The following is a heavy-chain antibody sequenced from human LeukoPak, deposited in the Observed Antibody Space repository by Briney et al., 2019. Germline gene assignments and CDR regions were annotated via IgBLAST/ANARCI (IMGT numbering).Heavy chain of an antibody. J-gene: IGHJ4*02. Sequence: GGSLRLSCAASGFTVSSLAMHWVRQAPGKGLEWVSSSGTRSGTKNYADSVKGRFTISRDSAMNSVSLQINSLRAEDTAVYYCVVQTTYGELSDLDFWGQGILVTVSS. CDR3: VVQTTYGELSDLDF. CDR2: SGTRSGTK. D-gene: IGHD3-10*02. V-gene: IGHV3-21*01. CDR1: GFTVSSLA.